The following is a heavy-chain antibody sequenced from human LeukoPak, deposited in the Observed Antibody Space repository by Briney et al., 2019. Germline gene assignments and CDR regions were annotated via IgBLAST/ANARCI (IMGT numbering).Heavy chain of an antibody. Sequence: PGGSLRLSCAASGFTFSDYYMSWVRQAPGKGLEWVSVIYSGGSTYYADSVKGRFTISRDNSKNTLYLQMNSLRAEDTAVYYCARDSVSNLVPFDYWGQGTLVTVSS. J-gene: IGHJ4*02. CDR1: GFTFSDYY. D-gene: IGHD2-8*01. CDR3: ARDSVSNLVPFDY. V-gene: IGHV3-66*02. CDR2: IYSGGST.